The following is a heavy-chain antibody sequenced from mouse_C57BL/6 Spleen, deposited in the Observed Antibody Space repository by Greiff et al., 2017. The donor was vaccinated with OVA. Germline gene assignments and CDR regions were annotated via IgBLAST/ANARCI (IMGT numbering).Heavy chain of an antibody. V-gene: IGHV1-59*01. CDR1: GYTFTSYW. Sequence: QVQLQQSGAELVRPGTSVKLSCKASGYTFTSYWMHWVKQRPGQGLEWIGVIDPADSYTNYNEKFKGKATLTVDTSSNTAYMQLSSLTSEDAAVYYCARSYDGYYYDGWGTGTTLTVSS. D-gene: IGHD2-3*01. CDR3: ARSYDGYYYDG. J-gene: IGHJ2*01. CDR2: IDPADSYT.